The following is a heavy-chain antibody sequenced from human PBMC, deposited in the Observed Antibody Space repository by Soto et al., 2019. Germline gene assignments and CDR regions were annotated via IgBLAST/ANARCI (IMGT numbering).Heavy chain of an antibody. CDR1: GGSISSSNW. D-gene: IGHD3-3*01. CDR3: PGLGGNYQPLDH. V-gene: IGHV4-4*02. Sequence: SETLSLTCAVSGGSISSSNWWSWVRQPPGKGLEWIGEIYHSGSTNYNPSLKSRVTISVDKSKNQVSLNLTSVAAADTAVYYWPGLGGNYQPLDHWTQGTRATVSS. CDR2: IYHSGST. J-gene: IGHJ4*02.